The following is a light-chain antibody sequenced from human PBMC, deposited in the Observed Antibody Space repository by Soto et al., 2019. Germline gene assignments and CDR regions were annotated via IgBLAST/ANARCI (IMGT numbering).Light chain of an antibody. CDR2: DTS. CDR3: QQYNDWPLT. V-gene: IGKV3-20*01. CDR1: QSVSSSY. Sequence: EIVLTQSPGTLSLSPGERATLSCRASQSVSSSYLAWYQQTPGQAPRLLVYDTSYRATGIPARFSGSGSGTEFTLTIISLQSEDSAVYYCQQYNDWPLTFGGGTKVDIK. J-gene: IGKJ4*01.